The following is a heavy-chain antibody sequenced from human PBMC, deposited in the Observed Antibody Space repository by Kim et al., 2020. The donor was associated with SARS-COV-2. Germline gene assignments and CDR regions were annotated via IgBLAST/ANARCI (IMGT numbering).Heavy chain of an antibody. Sequence: GGSLRLSCAASGFTVSSNYMSWVHQAPGKGLEWVSVIYSGGSTFYADSVKGRFTISRDNSKNTLYLQMNSLRAEDTAVYYCARDLDYYGMDVWGQGTTVTVSS. CDR1: GFTVSSNY. CDR2: IYSGGST. J-gene: IGHJ6*02. V-gene: IGHV3-53*01. CDR3: ARDLDYYGMDV.